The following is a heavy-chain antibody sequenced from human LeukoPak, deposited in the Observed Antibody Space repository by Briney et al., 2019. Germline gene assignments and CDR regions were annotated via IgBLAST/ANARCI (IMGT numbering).Heavy chain of an antibody. CDR1: GGTFSSYA. J-gene: IGHJ6*02. Sequence: SVKVSCKASGGTFSSYATSWVRQAPGQGLEWMGRIIPILGIANYEQKFQNRGTITSDKSTSTAYMELSSLRSEDTAVYYCSSDRVRGVISCYCGMDVWGQGTTVTVSS. CDR3: SSDRVRGVISCYCGMDV. V-gene: IGHV1-69*04. D-gene: IGHD3-10*01. CDR2: IIPILGIA.